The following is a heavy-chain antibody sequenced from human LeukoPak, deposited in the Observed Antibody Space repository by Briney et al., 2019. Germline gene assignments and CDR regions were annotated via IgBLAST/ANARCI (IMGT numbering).Heavy chain of an antibody. Sequence: ASVKVSCKASGYTFTDYGITWVRQAPGQGLEWMGYISAYNGDIDYAQILQGRATMTTDTSTSTAYMELRSLRSGDTAVYYCARSHATTYSRGKNFADYWGQGSLVTVSS. CDR2: ISAYNGDI. V-gene: IGHV1-18*01. CDR1: GYTFTDYG. D-gene: IGHD3-22*01. J-gene: IGHJ4*02. CDR3: ARSHATTYSRGKNFADY.